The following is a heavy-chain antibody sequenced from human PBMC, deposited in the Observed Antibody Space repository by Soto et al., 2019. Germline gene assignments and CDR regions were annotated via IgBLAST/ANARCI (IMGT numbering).Heavy chain of an antibody. V-gene: IGHV4-39*01. D-gene: IGHD3-10*01. CDR1: GGSISSSDYY. J-gene: IGHJ6*03. CDR3: ARIATITYYYYYYMDV. Sequence: QLQLQESGPGLVKPSETLSLTCTVSGGSISSSDYYWGWIRLPPGKGLEYIGSIYFSGNTYYNPPLKSRVSISVDTSLNQFSLELSSVTAADTAVYFCARIATITYYYYYYMDVWGKGTTVTVSS. CDR2: IYFSGNT.